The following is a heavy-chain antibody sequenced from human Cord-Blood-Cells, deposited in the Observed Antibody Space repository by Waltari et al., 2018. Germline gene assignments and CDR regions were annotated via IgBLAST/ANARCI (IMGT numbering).Heavy chain of an antibody. Sequence: QLPLQESGPGLVKPSETLSLTCTVSGGSISSSSYYWGWIRQPAGKGLEWIGSIYYRWSTYYNPSLKSRVTISVDTSKNQFSLKLSSVTAADTAVYYCARHIRFLEWLGMNFDYWGQGTLVTVSS. CDR3: ARHIRFLEWLGMNFDY. D-gene: IGHD3-3*01. J-gene: IGHJ4*02. CDR2: IYYRWST. V-gene: IGHV4-39*01. CDR1: GGSISSSSYY.